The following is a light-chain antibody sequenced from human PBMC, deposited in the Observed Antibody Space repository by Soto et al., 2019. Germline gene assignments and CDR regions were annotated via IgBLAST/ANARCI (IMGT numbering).Light chain of an antibody. V-gene: IGKV1-5*01. CDR3: QEYDSLPPP. CDR1: QSISSW. Sequence: IKMNQSPSTLYATEGERVTITCRASQSISSWFSWYQRTPGKAPQLLIYASSSFARGVPSMFSGSVSGTEFTLTLSSLQPHDFATSSSQEYDSLPPPFGPGTLLAI. CDR2: ASS. J-gene: IGKJ5*01.